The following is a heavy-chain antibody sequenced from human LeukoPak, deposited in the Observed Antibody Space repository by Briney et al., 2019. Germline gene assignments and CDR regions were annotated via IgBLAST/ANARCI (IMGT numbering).Heavy chain of an antibody. CDR3: ARGLRAYYYYGMDV. V-gene: IGHV3-64*02. Sequence: PGGSLRLSCAASGFTFSNYAMHWVRQAPGEGLEYVSAISSNGGSTYYADSVKGRFTISRDNSKNTLFLLMGSLRVEDMAVYYCARGLRAYYYYGMDVWGQGTTVTVSS. D-gene: IGHD3-3*01. J-gene: IGHJ6*02. CDR2: ISSNGGST. CDR1: GFTFSNYA.